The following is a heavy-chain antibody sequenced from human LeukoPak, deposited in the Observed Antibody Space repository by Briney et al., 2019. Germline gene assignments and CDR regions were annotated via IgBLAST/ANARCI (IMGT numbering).Heavy chain of an antibody. D-gene: IGHD3-22*01. CDR2: ISGSGGST. CDR3: AKDMYSSGYMYYFDY. Sequence: GRSLRLSCAASGFTFSSYAMSWVRQAPGKGLEWVSAISGSGGSTYYADSVKGRFTISRDNSKNTLYLQMNSLRAEDTAVYYCAKDMYSSGYMYYFDYWGQGTLVSVSS. J-gene: IGHJ4*02. CDR1: GFTFSSYA. V-gene: IGHV3-23*01.